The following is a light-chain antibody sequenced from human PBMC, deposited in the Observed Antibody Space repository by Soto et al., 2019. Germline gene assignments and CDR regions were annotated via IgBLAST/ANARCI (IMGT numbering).Light chain of an antibody. J-gene: IGKJ3*01. CDR1: QSVSSY. Sequence: EIVLTQSLATLSLSPGERATLSCRASQSVSSYLAWYQQKPGQAPRLLIYDASNRATGIPARFSGSGSGTDFTLTISSLEPEDFAVYYCQQRSNWPSTFGPGTKVDIK. V-gene: IGKV3-11*01. CDR3: QQRSNWPST. CDR2: DAS.